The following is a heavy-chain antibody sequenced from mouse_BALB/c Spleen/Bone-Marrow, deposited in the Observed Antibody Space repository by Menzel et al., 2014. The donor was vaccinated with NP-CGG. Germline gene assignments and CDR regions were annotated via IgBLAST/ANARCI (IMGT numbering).Heavy chain of an antibody. V-gene: IGHV14-3*02. D-gene: IGHD4-1*01. CDR1: GFNIKDTY. CDR3: ASLTGTFDY. Sequence: ESGTDLVKPGASVKLSCTASGFNIKDTYMHWVKQRPEQALDWIGRIDPASGNIQYDPKFKGRAAITADTSSNTAYLQLSSLTSEDTAVYYCASLTGTFDYWGQGTPLTV. J-gene: IGHJ2*01. CDR2: IDPASGNI.